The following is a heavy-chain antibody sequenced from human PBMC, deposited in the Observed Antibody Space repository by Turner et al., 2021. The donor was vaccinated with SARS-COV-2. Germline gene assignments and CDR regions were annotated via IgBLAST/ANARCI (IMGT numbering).Heavy chain of an antibody. CDR3: ARDQEGWKFDY. Sequence: QVQLVASGGRVVQPGRSLRLACAASGFTLSSYAMHWVRQAPGKGLEWVAVITNDGRNKYYADSVKGRFTISRDNSKNTLYLQMNSLGAEDTAVYYCARDQEGWKFDYWGQGTLVTVSS. CDR2: ITNDGRNK. D-gene: IGHD1-1*01. J-gene: IGHJ4*02. V-gene: IGHV3-30*04. CDR1: GFTLSSYA.